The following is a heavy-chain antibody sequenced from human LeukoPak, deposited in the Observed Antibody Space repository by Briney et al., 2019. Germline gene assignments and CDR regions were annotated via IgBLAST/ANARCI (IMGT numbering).Heavy chain of an antibody. CDR3: ARETYCAADCYSGFDF. Sequence: SETLSLICTVSGGSISTYYWTWIRQPPGKGLEWIGEINHSGSANYNPSLKSRVTISVDTSKNQFSLKLSSVTAADTAVYYCARETYCAADCYSGFDFWGQGTLVTVSS. D-gene: IGHD2-21*02. J-gene: IGHJ4*02. CDR2: INHSGSA. CDR1: GGSISTYY. V-gene: IGHV4-59*01.